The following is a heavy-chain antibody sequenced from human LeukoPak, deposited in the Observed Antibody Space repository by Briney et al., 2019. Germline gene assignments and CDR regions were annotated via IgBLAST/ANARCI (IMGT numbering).Heavy chain of an antibody. Sequence: ETLSLTCTVSGGSISSTGHYWGWIRQPPGKGLEWVSVISGGGSSTNYADSVKGRFTISRENSKNTLYLQMNSLRAEDSAVYYCAHTDSYYFDSGMVSWGQGALVTVSS. D-gene: IGHD3-22*01. V-gene: IGHV3-23*01. CDR3: AHTDSYYFDSGMVS. CDR1: GGSISSTGHY. CDR2: ISGGGSST. J-gene: IGHJ5*02.